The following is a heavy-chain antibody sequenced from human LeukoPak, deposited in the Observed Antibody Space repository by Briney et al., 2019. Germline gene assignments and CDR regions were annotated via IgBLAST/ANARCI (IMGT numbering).Heavy chain of an antibody. CDR3: ARVLGYYDFWSGYSYYYYYGMDV. V-gene: IGHV4-59*12. CDR2: IYYSGST. J-gene: IGHJ6*02. D-gene: IGHD3-3*01. CDR1: GGSISSYY. Sequence: SETLSLTCTVSGGSISSYYWSWIRQPPGKGLEWIGYIYYSGSTNYNPSLKSRVTISVDTSKNQFSLKLSSVTAADTAVYYCARVLGYYDFWSGYSYYYYYGMDVWGQGTTVTVSS.